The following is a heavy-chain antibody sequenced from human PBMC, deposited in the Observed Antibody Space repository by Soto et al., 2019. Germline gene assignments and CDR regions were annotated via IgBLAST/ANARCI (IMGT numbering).Heavy chain of an antibody. V-gene: IGHV3-33*01. CDR1: GFTFSSYG. D-gene: IGHD6-13*01. CDR3: ARSAVAAAGTPWKGFSGMDV. Sequence: PGGSLRLSCAASGFTFSSYGMHWVRQAPGKGLEWVAVIWYDGSNKYYADSVKGRFTISRDNSKNTLYLQMNSLRAEDTAVYYCARSAVAAAGTPWKGFSGMDVWGQGTTVTVSS. J-gene: IGHJ6*02. CDR2: IWYDGSNK.